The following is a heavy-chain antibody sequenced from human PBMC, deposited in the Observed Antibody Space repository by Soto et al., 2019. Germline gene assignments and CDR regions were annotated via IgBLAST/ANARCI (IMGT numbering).Heavy chain of an antibody. CDR1: SGSISSSNW. Sequence: QVQLQESGPGLVKPSGTLSLTCAVSSGSISSSNWWSWVRQPPGKGLEWIGEIYHSGSTNYNPSLKSRVTISVDKSKNQFSLKVSSVTAADTAVYYCAACHYGDRLFFDYWGQGTLVTVSS. CDR2: IYHSGST. J-gene: IGHJ4*02. V-gene: IGHV4-4*02. D-gene: IGHD4-17*01. CDR3: AACHYGDRLFFDY.